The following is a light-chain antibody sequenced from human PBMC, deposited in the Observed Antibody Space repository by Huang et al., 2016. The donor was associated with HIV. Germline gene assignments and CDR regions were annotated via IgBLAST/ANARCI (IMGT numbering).Light chain of an antibody. Sequence: DIVMTQSPLSLPATPGEPASIPCTSSQSLLHSNAYTYLDWYLQKPGQSPQLLIYLGSNRASGVPDRFSGSGSGTHFTLEISRVEAEDVGVYYCMQALQTPKTFGQGTRLEIK. CDR1: QSLLHSNAYTY. CDR3: MQALQTPKT. CDR2: LGS. V-gene: IGKV2-28*01. J-gene: IGKJ5*01.